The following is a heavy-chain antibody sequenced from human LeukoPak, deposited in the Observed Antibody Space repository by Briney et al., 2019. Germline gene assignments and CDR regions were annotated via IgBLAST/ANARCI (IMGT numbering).Heavy chain of an antibody. J-gene: IGHJ4*02. CDR3: ARGPMFFGVAYCDY. CDR1: GGSISSYY. CDR2: VYTSGST. Sequence: SETLSLTCTVSGGSISSYYWSWIRQPAGKGLEWIGRVYTSGSTNYNPSLKSRVTMSVDTSKNQFSLKLSSVTAADTAVYYCARGPMFFGVAYCDYWGQGTLVTVSS. D-gene: IGHD3-3*01. V-gene: IGHV4-4*07.